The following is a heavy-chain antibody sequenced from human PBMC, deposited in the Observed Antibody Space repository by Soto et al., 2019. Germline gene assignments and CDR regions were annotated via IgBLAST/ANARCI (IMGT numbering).Heavy chain of an antibody. Sequence: QLQLEESGPGLVKPSETLSLTCTVSGGSISSSSYYWGWIRQPPGKGLEWIGSIYYSGSTYYNPSLKSRVTISVDTSKNQFSLKLSSVTAADTAVYYCARLSRLRFLEWPRTPDAFDIWGQGTMVTVSS. CDR3: ARLSRLRFLEWPRTPDAFDI. V-gene: IGHV4-39*01. D-gene: IGHD3-3*01. CDR1: GGSISSSSYY. CDR2: IYYSGST. J-gene: IGHJ3*02.